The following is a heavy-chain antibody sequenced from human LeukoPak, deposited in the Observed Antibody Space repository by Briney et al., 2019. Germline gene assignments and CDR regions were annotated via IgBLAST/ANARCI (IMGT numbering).Heavy chain of an antibody. J-gene: IGHJ4*02. Sequence: GESLKISCKASGYTFSTYWIGWVRQMPGKGLEWMGMFYPGDSDNRYSPSFRGQVTISVDKSITTAYLQWSSLKASDTAMYYCARLPPNDYGDHVSYFDYWGQGTLVTVSS. D-gene: IGHD4-17*01. CDR2: FYPGDSDN. V-gene: IGHV5-51*01. CDR3: ARLPPNDYGDHVSYFDY. CDR1: GYTFSTYW.